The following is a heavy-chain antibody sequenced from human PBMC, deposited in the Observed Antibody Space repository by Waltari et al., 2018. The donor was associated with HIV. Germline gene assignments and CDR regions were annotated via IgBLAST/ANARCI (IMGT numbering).Heavy chain of an antibody. V-gene: IGHV4-39*01. J-gene: IGHJ5*02. CDR3: ARPLYHYDSYDEKGYWFDP. D-gene: IGHD3-22*01. CDR1: YDSISSGSFC. CDR2: VCKSVKT. Sequence: QLQLQESGPGLVKPSWTLSLTCTVSYDSISSGSFCWGCVRQSPGKGLEWIGNVCKSVKTNYNPPLKSRVTISGDTSKNQFSLKLSSVTAADTAVYYCARPLYHYDSYDEKGYWFDPWGQGALVTVSS.